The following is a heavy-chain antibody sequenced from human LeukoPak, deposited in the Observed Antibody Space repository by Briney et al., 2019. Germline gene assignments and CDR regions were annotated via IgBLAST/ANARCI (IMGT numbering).Heavy chain of an antibody. D-gene: IGHD2-2*01. V-gene: IGHV4-39*07. CDR3: ARHGNIVVVPTASKAFDI. Sequence: SETLSLTCIVSGGSVSSSSYYWGWIRQPPGRGLEWIGSVYYKGNTYYIPSLKSRVTMSVGTSKNQFSLKLSSVTAADTAMYYCARHGNIVVVPTASKAFDIWGQGTMVTVSS. CDR1: GGSVSSSSYY. J-gene: IGHJ3*02. CDR2: VYYKGNT.